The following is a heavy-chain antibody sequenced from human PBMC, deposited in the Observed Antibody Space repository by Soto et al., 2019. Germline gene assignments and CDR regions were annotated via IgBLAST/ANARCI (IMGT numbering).Heavy chain of an antibody. Sequence: EVQLVESGGGLIQPGGSLRLSCAASGFTFRGYWMHWVRQVPGKGLEWVLRINGDGSVTQCADSVKGRFTVSRDNVNNTLHLQMDSLRAEDTAVYYCARSRYSGIYCDYWDQGVLVTVSS. V-gene: IGHV3-74*03. CDR2: INGDGSVT. J-gene: IGHJ4*02. CDR1: GFTFRGYW. D-gene: IGHD6-13*01. CDR3: ARSRYSGIYCDY.